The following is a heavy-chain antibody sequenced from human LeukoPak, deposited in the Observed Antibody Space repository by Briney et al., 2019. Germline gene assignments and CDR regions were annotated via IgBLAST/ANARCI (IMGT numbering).Heavy chain of an antibody. CDR1: GFTVSSNY. J-gene: IGHJ4*02. V-gene: IGHV3-66*01. Sequence: PGGSLRLSCAASGFTVSSNYMSWVRQAPGKGLEWVSVIYSGGSTYYADSVKGRFTISRDNSKNTLYLQMNSLRAEDTAVYYCARIRIVATIDYWGQGTLVTVSS. CDR2: IYSGGST. CDR3: ARIRIVATIDY. D-gene: IGHD5-12*01.